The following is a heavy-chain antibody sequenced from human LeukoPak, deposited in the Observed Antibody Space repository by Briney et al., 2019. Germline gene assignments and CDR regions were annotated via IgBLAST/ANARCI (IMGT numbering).Heavy chain of an antibody. J-gene: IGHJ4*02. D-gene: IGHD1-26*01. CDR3: ARDSSGSLDY. V-gene: IGHV3-43*01. CDR2: ISWNGYST. CDR1: GITFDDYA. Sequence: PGGSLRLSCAASGITFDDYAMHWVRQAPGKGLEWVSLISWNGYSTSYGDSVKGRFTISRDNNKNSLYLQMNSLRTEDTALYYCARDSSGSLDYWGQGTLVTVSS.